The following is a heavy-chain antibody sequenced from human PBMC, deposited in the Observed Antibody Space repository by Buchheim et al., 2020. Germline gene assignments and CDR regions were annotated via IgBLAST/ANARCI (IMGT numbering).Heavy chain of an antibody. CDR1: GFTFSDYY. Sequence: QVQLVESGGGLVKPGGSLRLSCAASGFTFSDYYMSWIRQAPGKGLEWVSYISSSGSTIYYADSVKGRFTISRDNAKNSLYLQMNSLRAEDTAVYYCARDFVRYFDWLSKNYYYYGMDVWGQGTT. J-gene: IGHJ6*02. CDR3: ARDFVRYFDWLSKNYYYYGMDV. CDR2: ISSSGSTI. V-gene: IGHV3-11*01. D-gene: IGHD3-9*01.